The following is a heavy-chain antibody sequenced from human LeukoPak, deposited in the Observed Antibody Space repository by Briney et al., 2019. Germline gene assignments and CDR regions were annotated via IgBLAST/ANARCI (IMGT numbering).Heavy chain of an antibody. D-gene: IGHD2-21*01. CDR3: AKDGILSLLRLGWVWDY. V-gene: IGHV3-23*01. J-gene: IGHJ4*02. CDR2: ISGSGGST. Sequence: PGGSLRLSCAASGFTFSSYAMSWVRQAPGKGLEWVSAISGSGGSTYYADSVKGRFTISRDNSKNTLYLQMNSLRAEDTAVYYCAKDGILSLLRLGWVWDYWRQGTLVTVSS. CDR1: GFTFSSYA.